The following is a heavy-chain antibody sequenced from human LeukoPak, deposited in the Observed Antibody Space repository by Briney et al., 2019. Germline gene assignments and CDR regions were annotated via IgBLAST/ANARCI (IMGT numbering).Heavy chain of an antibody. CDR1: GASISTYY. V-gene: IGHV4-59*01. CDR3: ARVMGTFEAH. Sequence: SETLSLTCTVSGASISTYYWSWNRQPPGKGLEWIGYLYYSGSTTYSTSLKRGVTMSVDTSKTQFSLKLNSVTAADTAIYYCARVMGTFEAHWGQGTLVTVSS. D-gene: IGHD2/OR15-2a*01. CDR2: LYYSGST. J-gene: IGHJ1*01.